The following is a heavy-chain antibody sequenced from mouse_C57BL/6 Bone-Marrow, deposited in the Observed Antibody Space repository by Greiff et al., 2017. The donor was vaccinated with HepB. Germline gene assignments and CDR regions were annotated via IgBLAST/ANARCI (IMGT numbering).Heavy chain of an antibody. V-gene: IGHV1-4*01. Sequence: VQVVESGAELARPGASVKMSCKASGYTFTSYTMHWVNQRPGQGLEWIGYINPSSGYTKYNQKFKDKATLTADKSSSTAYMQLSSLTSEDSAVYYCARIYYYFFGVFAYWGQGTLVTVSA. CDR2: INPSSGYT. CDR1: GYTFTSYT. J-gene: IGHJ3*01. D-gene: IGHD1-1*01. CDR3: ARIYYYFFGVFAY.